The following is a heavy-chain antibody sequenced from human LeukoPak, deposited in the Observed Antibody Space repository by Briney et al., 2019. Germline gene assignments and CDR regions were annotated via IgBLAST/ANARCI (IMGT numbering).Heavy chain of an antibody. V-gene: IGHV3-33*01. CDR2: VRYDGSDK. CDR1: GFALSHHG. J-gene: IGHJ4*02. CDR3: ARALSSTGGSYYFDS. D-gene: IGHD1-14*01. Sequence: GRSLRLSCIASGFALSHHGMHWVRQPPGKGLEWVAFVRYDGSDKYYADSVKGRFTVSRDNSNNALDLQMNTLIVEDTAVYYCARALSSTGGSYYFDSWGQGTLVTVSS.